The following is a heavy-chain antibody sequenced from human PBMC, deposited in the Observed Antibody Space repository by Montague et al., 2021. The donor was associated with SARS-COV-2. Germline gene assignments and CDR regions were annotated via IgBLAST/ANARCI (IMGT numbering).Heavy chain of an antibody. CDR1: GFTFSNYE. CDR2: TSSSGSTI. Sequence: SRILSCSASGFTFSNYEMNWVRQAPGKGLEWVLYTSSSGSTIYYADSVKGRFTISRDNAQNSLYLQMNSLRAEDTGVYYCARDRGYGDFYYYGMDVWGQGTTVTVSS. D-gene: IGHD3-10*01. V-gene: IGHV3-48*03. CDR3: ARDRGYGDFYYYGMDV. J-gene: IGHJ6*02.